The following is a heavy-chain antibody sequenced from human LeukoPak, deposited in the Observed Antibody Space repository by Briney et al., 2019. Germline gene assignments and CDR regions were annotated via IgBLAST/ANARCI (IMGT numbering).Heavy chain of an antibody. CDR1: GYTFTSYD. CDR3: ARDPNDYGGNFDY. V-gene: IGHV1-18*01. CDR2: ISAYNGNT. Sequence: ASVNVSCEASGYTFTSYDISWVRQAPGQGLEWMGWISAYNGNTNYAQKLQGRVTMTTNTSTSTAYMELRSLRSDDTAVYYCARDPNDYGGNFDYWGQGTLVTVSS. D-gene: IGHD4-23*01. J-gene: IGHJ4*02.